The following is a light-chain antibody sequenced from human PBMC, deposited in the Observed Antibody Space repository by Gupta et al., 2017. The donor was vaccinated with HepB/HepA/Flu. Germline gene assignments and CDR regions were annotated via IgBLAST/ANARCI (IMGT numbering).Light chain of an antibody. J-gene: IGKJ3*01. CDR2: AAS. Sequence: DIPLTQSPSFLSASVGDRVTITCRASQGISSYLAWYQQKPGKAPKLLIYAASTLQSGVPSRFSGSGSGTEFTLIISSLQPEDFATYYCLQVNSYPLTFGHGTKVDIK. CDR1: QGISSY. V-gene: IGKV1-9*01. CDR3: LQVNSYPLT.